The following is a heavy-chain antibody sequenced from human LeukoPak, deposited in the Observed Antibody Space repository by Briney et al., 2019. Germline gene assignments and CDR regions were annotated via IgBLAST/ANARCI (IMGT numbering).Heavy chain of an antibody. CDR2: INHSGST. D-gene: IGHD1-14*01. V-gene: IGHV4-34*01. CDR1: GGSLSGYY. J-gene: IGHJ4*02. Sequence: PSETLSHTCAVYGGSLSGYYWSWTRQPPGRGLEWIGEINHSGSTNYNPSLESRVTMSVDTSKNQFSLKLSSVTGADTAVYFCARRTGRAGRFDYWAQGTPVTVSS. CDR3: ARRTGRAGRFDY.